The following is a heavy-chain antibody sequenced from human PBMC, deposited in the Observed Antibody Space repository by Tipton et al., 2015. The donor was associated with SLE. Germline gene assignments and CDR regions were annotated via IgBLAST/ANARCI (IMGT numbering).Heavy chain of an antibody. V-gene: IGHV4-59*11. J-gene: IGHJ5*02. CDR2: IYYSGST. CDR3: ARGGAGEQQLAKGWFDP. Sequence: TLSLTCTVSGGSISSHYWSWIRQPPGKGLEWIGYIYYSGSTNYNPSLKSRVTISVDTSKNQFSLKLSSVTAADTAVYYCARGGAGEQQLAKGWFDPWGQGTLVTVSS. CDR1: GGSISSHY. D-gene: IGHD6-13*01.